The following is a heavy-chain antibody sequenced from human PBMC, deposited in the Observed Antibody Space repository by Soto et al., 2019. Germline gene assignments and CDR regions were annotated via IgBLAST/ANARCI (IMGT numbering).Heavy chain of an antibody. Sequence: QAQLVESGGAVVQPGGSLRLSCTASGFRFSTYALHWVRQAPGKGLEWVAVISYDGHIKYYTDSVEGRFTMSRDNSKNTVCLQMNSLRREDTARYYCARDARQYGETYYRWFDTWGQGTRVTVSS. CDR3: ARDARQYGETYYRWFDT. CDR1: GFRFSTYA. D-gene: IGHD1-26*01. V-gene: IGHV3-30-3*01. J-gene: IGHJ5*02. CDR2: ISYDGHIK.